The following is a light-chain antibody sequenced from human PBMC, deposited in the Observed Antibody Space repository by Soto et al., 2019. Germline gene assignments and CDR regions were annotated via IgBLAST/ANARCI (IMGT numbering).Light chain of an antibody. CDR3: QQYNNWPPYT. CDR1: QSVSSN. CDR2: GAA. V-gene: IGKV3-15*01. J-gene: IGKJ2*01. Sequence: ETVMTQSPATLSVSPGEGATLSCRASQSVSSNVAWYQQKPGQAPRLLIYGAAARATGIPARFSGSGSGTEFPLTIISLQSQDSAVYYCQQYNNWPPYTFGQGTKLEIK.